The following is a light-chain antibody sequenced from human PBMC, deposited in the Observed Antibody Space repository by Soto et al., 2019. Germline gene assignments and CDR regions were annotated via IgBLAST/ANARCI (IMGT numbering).Light chain of an antibody. V-gene: IGKV3-11*01. Sequence: EIVLTQSPATLSLSPGERATLSCRASQSVSSHLAWYQQIPGQPPRLIIYDASNRATGIPTRFSGSGSGTDFTLTISSLEPEDFAVDYCQHRGSWPFTFGPGTKVDVK. CDR1: QSVSSH. CDR3: QHRGSWPFT. CDR2: DAS. J-gene: IGKJ3*01.